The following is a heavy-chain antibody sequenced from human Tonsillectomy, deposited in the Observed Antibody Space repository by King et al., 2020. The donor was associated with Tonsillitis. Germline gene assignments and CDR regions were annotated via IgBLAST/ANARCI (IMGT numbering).Heavy chain of an antibody. CDR2: ISGRDTRT. V-gene: IGHV3-23*04. D-gene: IGHD1-26*01. CDR1: GFTFSTYA. Sequence: VQLVESGGGLVQPGGSLRLSCEASGFTFSTYAMSWVRQAPGKGPEWVSAISGRDTRTFYADSVKGRFTISRDNSKNTVYLQMSSLEAEVTALYYCAKESPYSGNYLFYYFDYWGQGTLVTVSS. J-gene: IGHJ4*02. CDR3: AKESPYSGNYLFYYFDY.